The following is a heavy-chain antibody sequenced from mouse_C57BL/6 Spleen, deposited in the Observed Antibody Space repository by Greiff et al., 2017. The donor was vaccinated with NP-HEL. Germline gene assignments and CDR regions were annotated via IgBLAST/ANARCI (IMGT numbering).Heavy chain of an antibody. J-gene: IGHJ2*01. CDR1: GYTFTSYW. V-gene: IGHV1-52*01. Sequence: VQLQQPGAELVRPGSSVKLSCKASGYTFTSYWMHWVKQRPIQGLEWIGNIDPSDSETHYNQKFKDKATLTVDKSSSTAYMQLSRLTSEDSAVYYCARDYGSSFYFDYWGQGTTLTVSS. CDR3: ARDYGSSFYFDY. CDR2: IDPSDSET. D-gene: IGHD1-1*01.